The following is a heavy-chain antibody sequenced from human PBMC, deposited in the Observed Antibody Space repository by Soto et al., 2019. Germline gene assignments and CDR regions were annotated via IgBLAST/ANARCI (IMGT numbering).Heavy chain of an antibody. CDR1: GYTFTSYA. V-gene: IGHV1-3*01. CDR2: INAGNGNT. D-gene: IGHD3-22*01. J-gene: IGHJ3*02. CDR3: ARDLYYYDSSGQHAFDI. Sequence: SGKVSCKASGYTFTSYAMHWVRQALGQRLEWMGWINAGNGNTKYSQKFQGRVTITRDTSASTAYMELSSLRSEDTAVYYCARDLYYYDSSGQHAFDIWGQGTMVNVS.